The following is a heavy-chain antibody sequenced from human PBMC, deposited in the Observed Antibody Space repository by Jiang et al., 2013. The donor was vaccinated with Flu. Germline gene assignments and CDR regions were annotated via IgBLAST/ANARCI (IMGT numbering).Heavy chain of an antibody. CDR3: AKGYSSGWYTYYFDL. CDR2: ISGSGGST. Sequence: CAASGFTFSSYAMSWVRQAPGKGLEWVSAISGSGGSTYYADSVKGRFTISRDNSKNTLYLQMNSLRAEDTAVYYCAKGYSSGWYTYYFDLWGRGTLVTVSS. J-gene: IGHJ2*01. D-gene: IGHD6-19*01. CDR1: GFTFSSYA. V-gene: IGHV3-23*01.